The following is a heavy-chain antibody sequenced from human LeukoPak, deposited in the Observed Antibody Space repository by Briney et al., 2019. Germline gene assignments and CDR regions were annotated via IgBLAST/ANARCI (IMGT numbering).Heavy chain of an antibody. J-gene: IGHJ4*02. V-gene: IGHV4-59*01. CDR1: GGSISSYY. CDR2: IYYSGST. D-gene: IGHD1-20*01. Sequence: SETLSLTCTVAGGSISSYYGSWIRRPPGKGLEWIGYIYYSGSTNYNPSLKSRVTISVDTSKNQFSLKLSSVTAADTAVYYCASKYNWNLAYDYWGQGPLVTVSS. CDR3: ASKYNWNLAYDY.